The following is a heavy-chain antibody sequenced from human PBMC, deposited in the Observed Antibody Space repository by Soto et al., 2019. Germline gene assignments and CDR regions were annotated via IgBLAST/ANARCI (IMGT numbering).Heavy chain of an antibody. CDR2: IYYSGST. D-gene: IGHD5-18*01. CDR3: ARVPGYNYGFPYYFEL. CDR1: GGSISSSSYY. Sequence: SETLSLTCTVSGGSISSSSYYWGWIRQPPGKGLEWIGSIYYSGSTNYNPSHKSRAAISLDKSKNQFSLKLTSVTAADTALYYCARVPGYNYGFPYYFELWGQGTLVTVSS. J-gene: IGHJ4*02. V-gene: IGHV4-39*07.